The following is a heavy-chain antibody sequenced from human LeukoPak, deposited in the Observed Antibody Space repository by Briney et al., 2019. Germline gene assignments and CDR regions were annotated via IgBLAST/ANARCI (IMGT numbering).Heavy chain of an antibody. CDR3: ARDRRGHDDSGSYYPLM. Sequence: ASVKVSCKASGYRFTGYYIHWARQAPGQGLEWMGWINPNSGGTNYAQKFQRRVTMTRDTSVSTAYMEVGRLRSDDTAVYYCARDRRGHDDSGSYYPLMWGQGTLVTVSS. CDR2: INPNSGGT. D-gene: IGHD3-10*01. V-gene: IGHV1-2*02. J-gene: IGHJ4*02. CDR1: GYRFTGYY.